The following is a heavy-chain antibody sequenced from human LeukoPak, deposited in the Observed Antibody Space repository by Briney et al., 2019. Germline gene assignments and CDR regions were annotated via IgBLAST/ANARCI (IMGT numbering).Heavy chain of an antibody. J-gene: IGHJ4*02. CDR1: GFTFSSYA. V-gene: IGHV3-23*01. CDR2: ISGSGGST. Sequence: GGSLSLSCAASGFTFSSYAMSWVRQAPGKGLEWVSAISGSGGSTYYADSVKGRFTISRDNSKNTLYLQMNSLRAEDTAVYYCARAAITMIVVVRYYFDYWGQGTLVTVSS. D-gene: IGHD3-22*01. CDR3: ARAAITMIVVVRYYFDY.